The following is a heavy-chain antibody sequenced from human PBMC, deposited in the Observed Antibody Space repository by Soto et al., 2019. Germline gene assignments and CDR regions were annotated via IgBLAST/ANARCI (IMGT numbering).Heavy chain of an antibody. J-gene: IGHJ4*02. CDR3: AIWYYGDDARCDY. V-gene: IGHV1-8*01. Sequence: QVQLVQSGAEVKKSGASVKVSCKASGYTFTSHDINWVRQATGQGLEWMGWMNPNSGNTGYAQKFKGRVTMTRNTSISTAYMELSSLRSEDTAVYYCAIWYYGDDARCDYWGQGTLVTVSS. CDR1: GYTFTSHD. CDR2: MNPNSGNT. D-gene: IGHD4-17*01.